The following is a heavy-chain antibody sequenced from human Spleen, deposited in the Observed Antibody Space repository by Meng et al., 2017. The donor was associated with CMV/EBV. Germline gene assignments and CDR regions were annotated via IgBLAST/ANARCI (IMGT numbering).Heavy chain of an antibody. D-gene: IGHD3-22*01. CDR3: ARDSDSSGYQYYYYGMDV. V-gene: IGHV4-34*01. CDR2: INHSGST. J-gene: IGHJ6*02. CDR1: GGSFSGYY. Sequence: SETLSLTCAVYGGSFSGYYWTWIRQPPGKGLEWIGEINHSGSTNYNPSLKSRVTVSVDTSKNQFSLKLRSVTAADTAVYYCARDSDSSGYQYYYYGMDVWGQGTTVTVSS.